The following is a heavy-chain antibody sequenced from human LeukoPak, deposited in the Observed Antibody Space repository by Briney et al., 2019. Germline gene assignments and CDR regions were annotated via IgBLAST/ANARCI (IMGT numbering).Heavy chain of an antibody. Sequence: QPGGSLRLSCAASGFTFDDYAMHWVRQAPGKGLEWVSGISWNSGSIGYADSVKGRFTISRDNSKNTLYLQMNSLRAEDTAVYYCAKAHLIKLAYYYDSSGYPGAFDIWGQGTMVTVSS. CDR1: GFTFDDYA. D-gene: IGHD3-22*01. CDR3: AKAHLIKLAYYYDSSGYPGAFDI. V-gene: IGHV3-9*01. J-gene: IGHJ3*02. CDR2: ISWNSGSI.